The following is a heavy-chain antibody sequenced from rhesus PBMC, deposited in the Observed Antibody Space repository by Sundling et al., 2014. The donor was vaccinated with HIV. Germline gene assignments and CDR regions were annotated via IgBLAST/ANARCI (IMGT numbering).Heavy chain of an antibody. D-gene: IGHD2-39*02. CDR1: GASISSNY. Sequence: QVQLQESGPGLVKPSETLPLTCAVSGASISSNYWSWIRQAPGKGLEWIGRIYGSGGSTDYNPSLKSRVTISTDTSNNQFSLNLNSVTAADTAVYYCAIRRAVVSSGGFDVWGPGVFVTVSS. CDR3: AIRRAVVSSGGFDV. V-gene: IGHV4S2*01. CDR2: IYGSGGST. J-gene: IGHJ5-1*01.